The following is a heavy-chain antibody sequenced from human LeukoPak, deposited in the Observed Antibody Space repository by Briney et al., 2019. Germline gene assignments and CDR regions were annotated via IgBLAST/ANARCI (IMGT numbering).Heavy chain of an antibody. Sequence: PGGSLRLSCAASGFTFSNYDMTWVRQAPGKGLKWVSTITGSGDTTYYADSMKGRFTISRDNSKNTLNLQMNRPGAEDTAVYYCAKTGMGHDAFHMWGQGTMVTVSS. CDR2: ITGSGDTT. V-gene: IGHV3-23*01. CDR3: AKTGMGHDAFHM. J-gene: IGHJ3*02. CDR1: GFTFSNYD. D-gene: IGHD1-26*01.